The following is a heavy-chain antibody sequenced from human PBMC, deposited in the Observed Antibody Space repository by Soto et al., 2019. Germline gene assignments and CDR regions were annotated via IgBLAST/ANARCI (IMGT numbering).Heavy chain of an antibody. CDR3: ARDRGVLVSDWFDP. J-gene: IGHJ5*02. CDR1: GYTFTSYG. CDR2: ISAYNGNT. V-gene: IGHV1-18*04. Sequence: QVPLVQSGAEVKKPGASVKVSCQASGYTFTSYGISWVRQAPGQGLEWMGWISAYNGNTNYAQKLQRRVTMTTDTSTSTAYMELRSLRSDDTAVYYWARDRGVLVSDWFDPWGQGTLVTVSS. D-gene: IGHD2-8*01.